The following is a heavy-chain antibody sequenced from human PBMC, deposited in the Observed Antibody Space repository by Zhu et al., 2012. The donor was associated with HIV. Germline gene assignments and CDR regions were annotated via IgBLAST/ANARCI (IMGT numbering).Heavy chain of an antibody. D-gene: IGHD3-9*01. J-gene: IGHJ4*02. Sequence: QVQLQQWGAGLLKPSETLSLTCAVYGGSFRGYYWSWIRQSPEKGLEWIGEIEHGGSTDYTPSLKSRVTISVDRSKNQFSLKVTSMSAADTAVYYCARHSRYDTVTGWGHFDFWGQGTLVTVSS. CDR3: ARHSRYDTVTGWGHFDF. CDR2: IEHGGST. V-gene: IGHV4-34*01. CDR1: GGSFRGYY.